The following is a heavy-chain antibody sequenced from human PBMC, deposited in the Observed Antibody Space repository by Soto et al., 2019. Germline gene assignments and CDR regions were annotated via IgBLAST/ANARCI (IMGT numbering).Heavy chain of an antibody. CDR3: AKAFRGWYGLGVDY. Sequence: VGSLRLSCAASGFTFSSYGMHWVRQAPGKGLEWVAVISYDGSNKYYADSVKGRFTISRDNSKNTLYLQMNSLRAEDTAVYYCAKAFRGWYGLGVDYWGQGTLVTVSS. D-gene: IGHD6-19*01. J-gene: IGHJ4*02. V-gene: IGHV3-30*18. CDR1: GFTFSSYG. CDR2: ISYDGSNK.